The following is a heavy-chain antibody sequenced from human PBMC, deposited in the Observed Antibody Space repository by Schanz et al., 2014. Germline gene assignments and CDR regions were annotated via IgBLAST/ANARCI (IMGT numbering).Heavy chain of an antibody. CDR1: GGSISSGAYS. CDR3: ARAEINSGYARYYYGMDV. Sequence: QLQLQESGPGLVKPSETLSLTCTVSGGSISSGAYSWSWIRQPPGKGLEWIGYIYYSGSTNYNPALKSRVTISVDTSKNQFSLKLSSVTAADTAVYYCARAEINSGYARYYYGMDVWGQGTTVTVSS. J-gene: IGHJ6*02. CDR2: IYYSGST. D-gene: IGHD5-12*01. V-gene: IGHV4-61*08.